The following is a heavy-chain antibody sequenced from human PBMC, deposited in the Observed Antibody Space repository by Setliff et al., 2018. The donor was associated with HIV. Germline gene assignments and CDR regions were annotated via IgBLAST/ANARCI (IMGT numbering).Heavy chain of an antibody. D-gene: IGHD4-17*01. J-gene: IGHJ4*02. V-gene: IGHV4-30-4*08. Sequence: SETLSLTCTVSGGSISNGDHYWAWIRQSPGKGLEWTGYIYYTGDTYYRSSLESRVTISVDTSNNQFSLRLKSVAAADTAVYFCVRDDYGYNGKGFDYWGPGTLVTVSS. CDR3: VRDDYGYNGKGFDY. CDR1: GGSISNGDHY. CDR2: IYYTGDT.